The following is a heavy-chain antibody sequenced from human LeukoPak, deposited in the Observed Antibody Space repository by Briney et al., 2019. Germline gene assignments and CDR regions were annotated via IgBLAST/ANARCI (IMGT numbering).Heavy chain of an antibody. D-gene: IGHD3-10*01. V-gene: IGHV1-2*02. CDR2: INPNTGAT. CDR1: GYTFTGKY. CDR3: ASRSGSYSHPFDY. J-gene: IGHJ4*02. Sequence: ASVKVSCKASGYTFTGKYIHWVRQAPGQGLEWMGWINPNTGATNYAQKFQGRVTMTRDTSINTAYMDLISLTSDDTAVYYCASRSGSYSHPFDYWGQGTLAAVSS.